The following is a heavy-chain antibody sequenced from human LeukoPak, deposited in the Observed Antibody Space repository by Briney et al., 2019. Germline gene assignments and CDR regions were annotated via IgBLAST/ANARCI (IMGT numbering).Heavy chain of an antibody. CDR1: GFTFSSYA. V-gene: IGHV3-23*01. CDR3: AKGGSDCSGGSCYSYYFDY. J-gene: IGHJ4*02. CDR2: ISGSAVST. D-gene: IGHD2-15*01. Sequence: GGSLRLSCAASGFTFSSYAMNWVRQAPGKGLAWVSTISGSAVSTYYPDSVKGRFPISRDNSKNTLYLQMNSLRAEDTAVYYCAKGGSDCSGGSCYSYYFDYRGQGTLVTVSS.